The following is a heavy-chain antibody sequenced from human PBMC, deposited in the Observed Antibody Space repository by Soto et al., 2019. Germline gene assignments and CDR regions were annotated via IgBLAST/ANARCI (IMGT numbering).Heavy chain of an antibody. V-gene: IGHV1-69*12. CDR1: GGTFSSYA. CDR2: IIPILGTA. D-gene: IGHD3-10*01. J-gene: IGHJ6*02. CDR3: ARGELWPMGRGVYYYYGMDV. Sequence: QVQLVQSGAEVKKPGSSVKVSCKASGGTFSSYAISWVRQAPGQGLEWMGGIIPILGTANYAQKFQCRVTINADESTSTGYNELSSLSSEDTALYYCARGELWPMGRGVYYYYGMDVWGQWTTVTVSS.